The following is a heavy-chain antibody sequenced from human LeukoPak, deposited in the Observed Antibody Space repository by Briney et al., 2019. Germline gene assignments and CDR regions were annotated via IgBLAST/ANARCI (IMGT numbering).Heavy chain of an antibody. CDR3: ARERQDTVIHSGAFDI. CDR1: GFTFSNYF. CDR2: IASDGSHT. V-gene: IGHV3-30-3*01. J-gene: IGHJ3*02. Sequence: GGSLRLSCAASGFTFSNYFMHWGRQAPGKGLEWVADIASDGSHTFYVESVKGRFTISRDNSKNTLYLQMNSLGPEDTDVYFCARERQDTVIHSGAFDIWGQGTMVTVSS. D-gene: IGHD2-21*02.